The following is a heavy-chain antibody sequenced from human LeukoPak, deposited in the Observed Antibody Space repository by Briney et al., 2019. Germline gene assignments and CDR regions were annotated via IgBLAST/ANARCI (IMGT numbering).Heavy chain of an antibody. D-gene: IGHD2-2*01. CDR2: INPNSGGA. V-gene: IGHV1-2*02. CDR1: GYTFTDYY. CDR3: ARANALYCSSTSCLFDY. J-gene: IGHJ4*02. Sequence: ASVKVSCKASGYTFTDYYIHWVRQAPGQGLEWMAWINPNSGGAYYAQNFHDRITLTRDTSISTAYMELSRLRSDDTAIYYCARANALYCSSTSCLFDYWGQGTLVTVSS.